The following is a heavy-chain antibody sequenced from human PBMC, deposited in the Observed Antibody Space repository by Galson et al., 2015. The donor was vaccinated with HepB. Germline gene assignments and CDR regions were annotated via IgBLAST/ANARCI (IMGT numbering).Heavy chain of an antibody. CDR3: ATLLIGEGFDI. Sequence: SLRLSCAASGFTFSSYRMHWVRQDPGEGLGGGALISYDASTKDYEDSVKGRFTISRDNSKNTLHLQMNSRRAEDTVLCSCATLLIGEGFDIWGQGIMVTVSS. J-gene: IGHJ3*02. CDR2: ISYDASTK. CDR1: GFTFSSYR. V-gene: IGHV3-30*03. D-gene: IGHD7-27*01.